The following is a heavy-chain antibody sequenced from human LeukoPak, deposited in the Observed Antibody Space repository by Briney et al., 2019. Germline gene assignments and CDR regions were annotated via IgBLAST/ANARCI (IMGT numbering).Heavy chain of an antibody. CDR1: GYTFTGYY. D-gene: IGHD1-26*01. V-gene: IGHV1-2*02. CDR2: INPNSGGT. J-gene: IGHJ4*02. Sequence: ASVKVSCKASGYTFTGYYMHWVRQAPGQGLEWMGWINPNSGGTNYAQKFQGRVTMTRDMSTSTVYMELSSLRSEDTAVYYCARSSGSYSEFDYWGQGTLVTVSS. CDR3: ARSSGSYSEFDY.